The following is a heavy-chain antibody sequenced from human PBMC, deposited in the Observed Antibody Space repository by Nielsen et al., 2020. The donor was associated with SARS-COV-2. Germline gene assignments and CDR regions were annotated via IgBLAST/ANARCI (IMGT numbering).Heavy chain of an antibody. Sequence: SETLSLTCTVSGGSISTYYWSWIRQSPGKGVEWIAQVSYSGRTDYNPSLSLERRVTISVDTSKSQVSLQLSSVTAADTALYYCARQRGRGWYFDLWGRGTLVTVSS. D-gene: IGHD3-16*01. CDR1: GGSISTYY. V-gene: IGHV4-59*08. CDR2: VSYSGRT. CDR3: ARQRGRGWYFDL. J-gene: IGHJ2*01.